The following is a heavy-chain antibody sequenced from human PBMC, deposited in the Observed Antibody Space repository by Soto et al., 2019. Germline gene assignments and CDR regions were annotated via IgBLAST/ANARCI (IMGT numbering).Heavy chain of an antibody. CDR3: ARGTILLF. Sequence: EVQMVESGGGLVQPGGSLRLSCVASGFSFGSYNMNWVRQAPGKGLECISYISSDIRRTIYYAHSVKGRFTISRDNAKKSLYLQMNSLRDEDTAVYYCARGTILLFGGQGTLVTVSS. J-gene: IGHJ4*02. CDR1: GFSFGSYN. CDR2: ISSDIRRTI. V-gene: IGHV3-48*02. D-gene: IGHD3-10*01.